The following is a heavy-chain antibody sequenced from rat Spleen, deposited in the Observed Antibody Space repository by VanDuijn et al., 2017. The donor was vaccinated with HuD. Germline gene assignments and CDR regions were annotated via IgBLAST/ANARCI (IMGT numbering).Heavy chain of an antibody. Sequence: EVQLGESGGGLVQPGRSLKLSCAASGFIFSNYYMAWVRQAPTNGLEWVATLTYDGISPYYRKSVKGRFTISRDNAKSTLYLQMDSLRSEDTATYYCARRGRNYYALDYWGQGVMVTVSS. D-gene: IGHD1-12*01. CDR2: LTYDGISP. CDR1: GFIFSNYY. CDR3: ARRGRNYYALDY. J-gene: IGHJ2*01. V-gene: IGHV5-29*01.